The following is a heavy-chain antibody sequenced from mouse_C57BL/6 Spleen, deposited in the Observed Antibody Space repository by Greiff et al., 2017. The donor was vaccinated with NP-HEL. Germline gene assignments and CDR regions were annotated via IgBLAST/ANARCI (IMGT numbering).Heavy chain of an antibody. Sequence: EVQLQQSGPELVKPGASVKISCKASGYSFTGYYMNWVKQSPEKSLEWIGEINPSTGGTTYNQKFKAKATLTVDKSSSTAYMQLKSLTSEDSAVYYCARSTYYYGSSPYYYAMDYWGQGTSVTVSS. CDR3: ARSTYYYGSSPYYYAMDY. V-gene: IGHV1-42*01. CDR2: INPSTGGT. J-gene: IGHJ4*01. D-gene: IGHD1-1*01. CDR1: GYSFTGYY.